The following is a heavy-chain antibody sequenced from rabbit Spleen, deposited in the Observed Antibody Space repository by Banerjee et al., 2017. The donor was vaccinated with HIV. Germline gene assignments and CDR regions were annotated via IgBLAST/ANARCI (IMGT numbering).Heavy chain of an antibody. V-gene: IGHV1S45*01. D-gene: IGHD8-1*01. J-gene: IGHJ6*01. CDR3: ARDTGSSFSTYGMDL. CDR2: IYTGISTNT. Sequence: QEQLVESGGGLVQPEGSLTLTCTAAGFSFSSSYCMCWVRQAPGKGLEWIACIYTGISTNTYYANWAKGRFTISKTSSTTVTLQMTSLTVADTATYFCARDTGSSFSTYGMDLWGPGTLVTVS. CDR1: GFSFSSSYC.